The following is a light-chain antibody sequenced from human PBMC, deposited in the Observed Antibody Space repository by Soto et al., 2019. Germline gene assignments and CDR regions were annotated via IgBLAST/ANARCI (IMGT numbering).Light chain of an antibody. V-gene: IGLV2-14*01. J-gene: IGLJ2*01. CDR2: DVS. CDR3: SSYTSSITLV. Sequence: QSVLTQPASVSGSPGQSITISCTGTSSDVGAYSYVSWYQQHPGKAPKLIIYDVSNRPSGVSNRFSGSKSGNTASLTISGLQAEDGADYYCSSYTSSITLVFGGGTKLTVL. CDR1: SSDVGAYSY.